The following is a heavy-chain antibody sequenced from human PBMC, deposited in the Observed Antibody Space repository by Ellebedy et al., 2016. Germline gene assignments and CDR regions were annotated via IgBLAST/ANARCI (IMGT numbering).Heavy chain of an antibody. CDR1: GFTFSDYY. J-gene: IGHJ4*02. CDR2: ISPSSITI. Sequence: SLKISXAASGFTFSDYYISWLRQTPGKGLEWVTYISPSSITISYTDSVKGRFTISRDNAKNSLYLQLNSLRVEDTAVYFWARGTGHFDYWGQGTLVTVSS. V-gene: IGHV3-11*01. D-gene: IGHD1-1*01. CDR3: ARGTGHFDY.